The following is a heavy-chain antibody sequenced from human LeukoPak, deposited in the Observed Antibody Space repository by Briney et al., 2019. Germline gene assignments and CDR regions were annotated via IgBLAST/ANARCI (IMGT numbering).Heavy chain of an antibody. D-gene: IGHD1-26*01. CDR2: INPNSGGT. CDR3: AGGVGATYYFDY. J-gene: IGHJ4*02. V-gene: IGHV1-2*02. CDR1: GCTFTGYY. Sequence: ASVKVSCKASGCTFTGYYMHWVRQAPGQGLEWMGWINPNSGGTNYAQKFQGRVTMTRDTSISTAYMELSRLRSDDTAVYYCAGGVGATYYFDYWGQGTLVTVSS.